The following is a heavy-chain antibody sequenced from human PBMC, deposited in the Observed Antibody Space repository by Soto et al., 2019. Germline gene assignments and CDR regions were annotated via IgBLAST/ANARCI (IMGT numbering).Heavy chain of an antibody. CDR2: IYYSENT. CDR1: GGSIGSSSNH. CDR3: ATHPPYGPLDH. D-gene: IGHD4-17*01. J-gene: IGHJ4*02. V-gene: IGHV4-39*01. Sequence: SETLSLTCTVSGGSIGSSSNHWGWIRQPPGKGLEWIGNIYYSENTYYNPSLKSRVTISVDTSKNQFSLRLTSVTAADTAVYYCATHPPYGPLDHWGQGTLVAVSS.